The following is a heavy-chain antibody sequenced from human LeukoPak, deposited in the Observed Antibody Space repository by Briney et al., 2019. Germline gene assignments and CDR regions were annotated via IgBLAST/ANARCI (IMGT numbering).Heavy chain of an antibody. Sequence: SETLSLTCTVSGGSISSYYWSWIRKPPGKGLAWIGYIYYSGSTNYNPSLKSRVTISVDTSKNQFSLKLSSVTAADTAVYYCARLARGYSYGPSYNWFDPWGQGTLVTVSS. D-gene: IGHD5-18*01. CDR3: ARLARGYSYGPSYNWFDP. CDR1: GGSISSYY. J-gene: IGHJ5*02. CDR2: IYYSGST. V-gene: IGHV4-59*01.